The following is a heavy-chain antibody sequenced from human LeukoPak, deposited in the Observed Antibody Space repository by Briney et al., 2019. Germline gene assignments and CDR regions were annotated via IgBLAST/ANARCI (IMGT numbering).Heavy chain of an antibody. CDR1: GFTFSSYS. V-gene: IGHV3-53*01. CDR3: ASPGVPAAMGVTYYFDY. CDR2: IYSGGST. Sequence: GGSLRLSCAASGFTFSSYSMNWVRQAPGKGLEWVSVIYSGGSTYYADSVKGRFTISRDNSKNTLYLQMNSLRAEDTAVYYCASPGVPAAMGVTYYFDYWGQGTLVTVSS. J-gene: IGHJ4*02. D-gene: IGHD2-2*01.